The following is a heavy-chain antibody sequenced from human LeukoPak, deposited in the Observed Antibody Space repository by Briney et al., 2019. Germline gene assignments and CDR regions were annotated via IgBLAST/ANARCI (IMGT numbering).Heavy chain of an antibody. Sequence: PSETLSLTCAVYGGSFSGYYWSWIRQPPGKGLEWIGEISHSGSTNYNPSLKSRVTISVDTSKNQFSLKLSSVTAADTAVYYCARVAAATGDYFDYWGQGTLVTVSS. CDR2: ISHSGST. J-gene: IGHJ4*02. V-gene: IGHV4-34*01. CDR3: ARVAAATGDYFDY. CDR1: GGSFSGYY. D-gene: IGHD6-13*01.